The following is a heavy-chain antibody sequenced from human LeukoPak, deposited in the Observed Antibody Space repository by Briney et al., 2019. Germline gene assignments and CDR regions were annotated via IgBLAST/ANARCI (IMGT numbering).Heavy chain of an antibody. D-gene: IGHD6-19*01. CDR1: GNSISGYY. CDR2: MHTSGST. V-gene: IGHV4-4*07. J-gene: IGHJ4*02. CDR3: ARDEGSGWYNY. Sequence: SETLSLTCAVSGNSISGYYWSWIRQAAGKGLGWIGRMHTSGSTNYSPSLKSRITISVDRSKNHFSLKLSSVTDADTAVYYCARDEGSGWYNYWGQGTLVTVSS.